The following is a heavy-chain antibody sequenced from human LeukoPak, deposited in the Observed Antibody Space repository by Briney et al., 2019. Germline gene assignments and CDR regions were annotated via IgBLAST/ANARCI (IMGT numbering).Heavy chain of an antibody. V-gene: IGHV1-18*01. CDR3: ARQGRIAAAGPRADY. Sequence: ASVKVSCKASNYTFTSYGISWVRQAPGRGLEWMAWINAYNGDTNYAQKFQGRVTLTTETSTSTAYMELRSLRSEDTAVYYCARQGRIAAAGPRADYWGQGTLVTVSS. CDR1: NYTFTSYG. J-gene: IGHJ4*02. D-gene: IGHD6-13*01. CDR2: INAYNGDT.